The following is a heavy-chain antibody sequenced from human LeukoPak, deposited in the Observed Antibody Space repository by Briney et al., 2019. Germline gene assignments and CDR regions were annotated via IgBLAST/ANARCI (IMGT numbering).Heavy chain of an antibody. CDR3: ASSYSSSWNYYYYYMDV. J-gene: IGHJ6*03. CDR2: IRQEGSEK. CDR1: GLTFSSYW. V-gene: IGHV3-7*01. D-gene: IGHD6-13*01. Sequence: GGSLRLSCAASGLTFSSYWMGWVRQAPGQGLEWVANIRQEGSEKNYADSVKGRFTISRDNSKNTLYLQMNSLRAEDTAVYYCASSYSSSWNYYYYYMDVWGKGTTVTVSS.